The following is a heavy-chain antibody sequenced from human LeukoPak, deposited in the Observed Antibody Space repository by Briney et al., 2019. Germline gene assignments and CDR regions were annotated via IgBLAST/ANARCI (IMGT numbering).Heavy chain of an antibody. J-gene: IGHJ4*02. CDR2: ISTSGST. CDR1: GGSISRGSYF. D-gene: IGHD3-22*01. V-gene: IGHV4-61*02. Sequence: SQTLSLTCTVSGGSISRGSYFWSWIRQPAGKGLEWIGCISTSGSTNYNPSLKSRVTISVDTSKNQFSLKLSSVTAADTAVYYCARLEYYYDSSGYRKYFDYWGQGTLVTVSS. CDR3: ARLEYYYDSSGYRKYFDY.